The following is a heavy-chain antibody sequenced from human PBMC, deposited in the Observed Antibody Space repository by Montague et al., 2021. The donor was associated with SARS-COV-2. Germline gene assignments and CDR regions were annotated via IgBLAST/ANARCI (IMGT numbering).Heavy chain of an antibody. Sequence: SLRLSCAGSGFPFSEYWMAWVRQAPGKGLDVVANIQEDGSVQNYGHSVRGQFTISRDNAKNSLYLQKVALRVEDTAVDYCAGVRGSYNTIEYWGQGTRVTVSS. D-gene: IGHD1-1*01. CDR2: IQEDGSVQ. CDR3: AGVRGSYNTIEY. V-gene: IGHV3-7*01. CDR1: GFPFSEYW. J-gene: IGHJ4*02.